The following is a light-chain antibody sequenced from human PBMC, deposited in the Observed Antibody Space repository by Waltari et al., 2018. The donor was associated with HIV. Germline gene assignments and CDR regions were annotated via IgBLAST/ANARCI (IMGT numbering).Light chain of an antibody. CDR2: GNK. CDR1: SSTIGADYD. J-gene: IGLJ2*01. CDR3: QSYDISLSASVV. V-gene: IGLV1-40*01. Sequence: QSMLTQPPSVSGAPGQRVTISCTGRSSTIGADYDVHWYQQIPGTAPKLLLSGNKNRPSGVPDRFSASKSGTSASLTISGLQAEDEADYFCQSYDISLSASVVFGGGTRLTVL.